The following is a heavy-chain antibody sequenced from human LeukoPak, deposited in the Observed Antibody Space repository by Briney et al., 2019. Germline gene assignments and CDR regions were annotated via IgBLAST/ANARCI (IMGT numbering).Heavy chain of an antibody. CDR1: GITFSSYG. CDR3: AKDMLWFGELLFAFDY. V-gene: IGHV3-23*01. Sequence: GGSLRLSCAVSGITFSSYGMSWVRQAPGKGLEWVSSISSTGGTTYYADSVKGRFTISRDNAKNSLYLQMNSLRAEDTALYYCAKDMLWFGELLFAFDYWGQGTLVTVSS. CDR2: ISSTGGTT. J-gene: IGHJ4*02. D-gene: IGHD3-10*01.